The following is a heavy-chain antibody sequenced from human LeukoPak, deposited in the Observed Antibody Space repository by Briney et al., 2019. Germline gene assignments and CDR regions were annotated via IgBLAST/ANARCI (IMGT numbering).Heavy chain of an antibody. CDR3: ARGAGYCTSTSCHLWSDY. CDR2: ISTSVSDI. Sequence: PGGSLRLSCAASGFTFSSYSMNWVRQAPGKGLEWVSSISTSVSDIYYADSVKGRFAISRDNAKNSLYLQMNSLRAEDTAVYYCARGAGYCTSTSCHLWSDYWGQGTLVTVSS. J-gene: IGHJ4*02. D-gene: IGHD2-2*01. CDR1: GFTFSSYS. V-gene: IGHV3-21*06.